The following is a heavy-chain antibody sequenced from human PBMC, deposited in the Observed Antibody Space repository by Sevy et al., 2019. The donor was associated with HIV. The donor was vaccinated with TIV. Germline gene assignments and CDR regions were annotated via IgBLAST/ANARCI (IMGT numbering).Heavy chain of an antibody. V-gene: IGHV3-20*04. J-gene: IGHJ4*02. CDR1: GLNFDDYG. CDR2: INWNGVGT. Sequence: GGSLRLSCAASGLNFDDYGMSWVRQAPGKGLEWVSAINWNGVGTSYADSVKGRFTISRDNAKNSLYVQMNNLRAEDTALYYCARERSCGGDCYYFDYWGQGTLVTVSS. D-gene: IGHD2-21*02. CDR3: ARERSCGGDCYYFDY.